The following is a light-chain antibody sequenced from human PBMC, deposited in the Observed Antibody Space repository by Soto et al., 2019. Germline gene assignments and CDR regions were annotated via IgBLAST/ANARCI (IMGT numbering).Light chain of an antibody. CDR2: DVD. CDR1: SSDVGGYNY. CDR3: CSYSGSSTIVV. Sequence: QSVLTQPASVSGSPGQSITISCTGTSSDVGGYNYVSWYQQHPGKAPRLMIVDVDNRPSGVSTRFSGSKSGNTASLTISGLQADDEADYYCCSYSGSSTIVVFGGGTKLTVL. J-gene: IGLJ2*01. V-gene: IGLV2-14*03.